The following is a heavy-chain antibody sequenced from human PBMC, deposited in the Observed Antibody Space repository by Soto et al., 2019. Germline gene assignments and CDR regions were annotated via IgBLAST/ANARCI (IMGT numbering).Heavy chain of an antibody. CDR3: ARDNGYNWFDP. V-gene: IGHV3-7*01. J-gene: IGHJ5*02. CDR1: GFTFSNCW. Sequence: EVQLVESGGDLVQPGGSLRLSCVASGFTFSNCWMAWVRQAPGKGLEWVANMNQDGSAKTYVDSVKGRFTISRDNAKNSLYLQMSSLRAEDTAVYYCARDNGYNWFDPWGQGTLVSVSS. D-gene: IGHD2-8*01. CDR2: MNQDGSAK.